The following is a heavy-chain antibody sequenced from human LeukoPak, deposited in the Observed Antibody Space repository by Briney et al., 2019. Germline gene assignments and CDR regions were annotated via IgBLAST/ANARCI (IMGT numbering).Heavy chain of an antibody. CDR1: GFTFSDYY. D-gene: IGHD3-22*01. J-gene: IGHJ4*02. CDR2: ISSSGSTI. Sequence: GGSLRLSCAASGFTFSDYYMSWIRQAPGKGLEWVSYISSSGSTIYYADSVKGRFTISRDNAKNSLYLQMNSLRAEDTAVYYCARDYTYYDDSSGYLSYWGQGTLVTVSS. CDR3: ARDYTYYDDSSGYLSY. V-gene: IGHV3-11*01.